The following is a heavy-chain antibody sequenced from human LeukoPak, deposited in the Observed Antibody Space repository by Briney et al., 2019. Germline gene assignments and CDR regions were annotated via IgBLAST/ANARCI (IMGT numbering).Heavy chain of an antibody. V-gene: IGHV3-30*18. Sequence: PGRSLRLSCAASGFTFSSYGMHWVLQAPGKGLEWVAVISYDGSNKYYADSVKGRFTISRDNSKNTLYLQMNSLRAEDTAVYYCAKDLKRGYDYVWGSYGFGAFDIWGQGTMVTVSS. CDR1: GFTFSSYG. D-gene: IGHD3-16*01. CDR2: ISYDGSNK. CDR3: AKDLKRGYDYVWGSYGFGAFDI. J-gene: IGHJ3*02.